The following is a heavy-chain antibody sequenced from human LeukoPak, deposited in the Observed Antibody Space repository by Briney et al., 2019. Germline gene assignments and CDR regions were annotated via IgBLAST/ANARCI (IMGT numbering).Heavy chain of an antibody. CDR3: AKRGPAVVVPAAIHY. J-gene: IGHJ4*02. V-gene: IGHV3-23*01. D-gene: IGHD2-2*02. CDR1: GFTFSSYA. CDR2: ISGSGGST. Sequence: PGGSLRISCAASGFTFSSYAMSWVRQAPGKGLEWVSAISGSGGSTYYADSVKGRLTISRDNSKNTLYLQMNSLRAEDTAVYYCAKRGPAVVVPAAIHYWGQGTLVTVSS.